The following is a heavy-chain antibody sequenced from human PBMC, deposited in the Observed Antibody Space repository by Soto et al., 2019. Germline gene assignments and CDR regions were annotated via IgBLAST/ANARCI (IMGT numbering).Heavy chain of an antibody. CDR1: GGSMNTYY. Sequence: PSETLSLTCTVSGGSMNTYYWGWFRQPPGKGLEWVGYIYYSGSTTYSPSLKSRVTISVDTSKNQFSLKLDSVTAADTAVYYCARLGGYYEAFDQWGQGALATVS. CDR2: IYYSGST. CDR3: ARLGGYYEAFDQ. D-gene: IGHD3-22*01. V-gene: IGHV4-59*08. J-gene: IGHJ5*02.